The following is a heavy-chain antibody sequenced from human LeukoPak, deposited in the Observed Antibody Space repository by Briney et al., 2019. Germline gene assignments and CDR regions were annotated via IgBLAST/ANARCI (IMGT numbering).Heavy chain of an antibody. V-gene: IGHV1-2*02. Sequence: ASVKVSCKASGYTFTGYYMHWVRQAPGQGLEWMGWINPNSGGTNYAQKFHGRVTMTRDTSISTAYMDLSRLTSDDTAVHFCARAAVAGTWFDPWGQGTLVTVSS. D-gene: IGHD6-19*01. CDR2: INPNSGGT. CDR3: ARAAVAGTWFDP. J-gene: IGHJ5*02. CDR1: GYTFTGYY.